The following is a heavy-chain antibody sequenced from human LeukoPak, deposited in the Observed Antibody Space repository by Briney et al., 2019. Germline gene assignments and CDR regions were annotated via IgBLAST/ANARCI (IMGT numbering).Heavy chain of an antibody. J-gene: IGHJ3*02. CDR1: GGSISSINYY. V-gene: IGHV4-39*01. Sequence: SETLSLTCTVSGGSISSINYYWGWIRQPPGKGLEWIGNIFYSGSTYYNPSLKSRVTISVDTSKNQFSLRLSSVTAADTAVYYCARHDFFDADAFDIWGQGTMVSVSS. CDR2: IFYSGST. D-gene: IGHD2/OR15-2a*01. CDR3: ARHDFFDADAFDI.